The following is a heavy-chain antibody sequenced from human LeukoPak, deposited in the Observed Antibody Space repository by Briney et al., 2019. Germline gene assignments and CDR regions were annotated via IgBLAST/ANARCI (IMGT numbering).Heavy chain of an antibody. V-gene: IGHV4-39*07. CDR3: ARDAVSGTPAFDV. Sequence: SETLSLTCTVSGGSISSGSYYWGWIRQPPGKGLEWIGSIYYSGSTYYSPSLKSRVTISVDTSKNQFSLKLTSVTAADTAVYYCARDAVSGTPAFDVWGQGTMVTVSS. CDR1: GGSISSGSYY. J-gene: IGHJ3*01. CDR2: IYYSGST. D-gene: IGHD1-14*01.